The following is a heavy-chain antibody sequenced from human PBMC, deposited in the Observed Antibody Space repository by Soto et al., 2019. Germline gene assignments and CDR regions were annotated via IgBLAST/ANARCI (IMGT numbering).Heavy chain of an antibody. CDR2: ISYDGSNK. J-gene: IGHJ4*02. V-gene: IGHV3-30-3*01. D-gene: IGHD6-19*01. CDR3: ARDGYSSGWYANYFDY. CDR1: GXTFSSYA. Sequence: GSLLLTCAASGXTFSSYAMHWVRQAPGKGLEWVAVISYDGSNKYYADYVKGRFNISRDNSKNTLYLQMNILRAEETAVYYFARDGYSSGWYANYFDYWGQGTLGTVSS.